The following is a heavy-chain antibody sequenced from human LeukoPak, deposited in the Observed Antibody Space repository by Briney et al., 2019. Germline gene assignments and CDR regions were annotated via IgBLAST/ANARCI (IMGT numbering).Heavy chain of an antibody. CDR3: ARDLNFWSSYSTRGFDY. D-gene: IGHD3-3*01. V-gene: IGHV3-21*01. Sequence: GGSLRLSCAVSGFTLRSYSMNWVRQAPGKGLEWVSSITSSNSYIDYAESVKGRFTISRDNAKNSLYLQMNSLRAEDTAVYYCARDLNFWSSYSTRGFDYWGQGILVTVSS. CDR2: ITSSNSYI. CDR1: GFTLRSYS. J-gene: IGHJ4*02.